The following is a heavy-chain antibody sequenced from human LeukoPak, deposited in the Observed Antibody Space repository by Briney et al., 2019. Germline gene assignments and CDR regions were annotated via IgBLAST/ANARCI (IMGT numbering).Heavy chain of an antibody. CDR2: IYTSGST. CDR3: ARDRVVGATNWFDP. Sequence: NPSETLSLTCTVSGGSISSYYWSWIRQPAGKGLEWIGRIYTSGSTNYNPSLKSRVTMSVDTSKNQFSLKLSSVTAADTAVYYCARDRVVGATNWFDPWGQGTLVTVSS. V-gene: IGHV4-4*07. CDR1: GGSISSYY. J-gene: IGHJ5*02. D-gene: IGHD1-26*01.